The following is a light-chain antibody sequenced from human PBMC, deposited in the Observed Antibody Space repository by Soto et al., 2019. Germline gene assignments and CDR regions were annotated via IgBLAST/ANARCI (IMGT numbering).Light chain of an antibody. CDR2: ELT. V-gene: IGLV2-14*03. CDR1: SSDVPDYKF. CDR3: SSFAGSYSPYV. J-gene: IGLJ1*01. Sequence: QSALTQPASVSGSPGQSITLSCTETSSDVPDYKFVSWYQQHPGKAPKLLIYELTHRPSGVSSRFSGSRSGNTASLTISGLQTEDEATYFCSSFAGSYSPYVFGTGTKVTVL.